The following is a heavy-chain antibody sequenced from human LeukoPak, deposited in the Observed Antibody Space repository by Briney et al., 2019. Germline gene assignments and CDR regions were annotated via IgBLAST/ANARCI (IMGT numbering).Heavy chain of an antibody. CDR1: GYTFTSYY. J-gene: IGHJ4*02. CDR2: INPSGGST. CDR3: ARDTPERWRAFDY. V-gene: IGHV1-46*01. Sequence: ASVRVSCKASGYTFTSYYMHWVRQAPGQGLEWMGIINPSGGSTSYAQKFQGRVTMTRDMSTSTVYMELSSLRSEDTAVYYCARDTPERWRAFDYWGQGTLVTVSS. D-gene: IGHD4-23*01.